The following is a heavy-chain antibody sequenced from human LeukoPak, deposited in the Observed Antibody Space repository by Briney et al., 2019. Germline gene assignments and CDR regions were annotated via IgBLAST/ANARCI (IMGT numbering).Heavy chain of an antibody. CDR3: ARDSSGWYYFDY. J-gene: IGHJ4*02. V-gene: IGHV3-48*03. D-gene: IGHD6-19*01. CDR1: GFTFSNYE. CDR2: ICSSSGSTI. Sequence: GGSLRLSCAASGFTFSNYEMNWVRQAPGKGLEWGSYICSSSGSTIYYADSVKGRFTISRDNAKNSLYLQMNSLRAEDTAVYYCARDSSGWYYFDYWGQGTLVTVSS.